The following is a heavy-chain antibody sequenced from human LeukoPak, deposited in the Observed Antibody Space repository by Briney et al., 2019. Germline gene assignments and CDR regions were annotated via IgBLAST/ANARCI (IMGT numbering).Heavy chain of an antibody. Sequence: GGSLRLSCAASGFTFSSYGMHWVRQAPGKGLEWVAVISYDGSNKYYADSVRGRFTISKDNSKNSLYLQMNSLTTEDTALYYCAKDISKRGLAIADYWGQGTLVTVSS. V-gene: IGHV3-30*18. CDR2: ISYDGSNK. CDR3: AKDISKRGLAIADY. D-gene: IGHD3-3*02. J-gene: IGHJ4*02. CDR1: GFTFSSYG.